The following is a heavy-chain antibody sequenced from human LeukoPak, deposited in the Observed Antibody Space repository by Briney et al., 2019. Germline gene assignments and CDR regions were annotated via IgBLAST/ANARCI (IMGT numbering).Heavy chain of an antibody. V-gene: IGHV3-73*01. CDR3: AHCYDILTGSTPWGNAFDI. CDR2: IRSSANNYAT. Sequence: GGSLRLSCAASGFIFSGSALHWVRQASGKGLEWVGRIRSSANNYATAYAASVKGRFTISRDDSKNTAYLQMNSLRAEDTAVYYCAHCYDILTGSTPWGNAFDIWGQGTMVTVSS. J-gene: IGHJ3*02. D-gene: IGHD3-9*01. CDR1: GFIFSGSA.